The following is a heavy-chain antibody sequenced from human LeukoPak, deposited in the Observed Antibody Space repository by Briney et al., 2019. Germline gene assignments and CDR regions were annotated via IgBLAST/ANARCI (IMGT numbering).Heavy chain of an antibody. CDR1: GYTFTSYG. CDR3: ARDSGSYSYYYYGMDV. J-gene: IGHJ6*02. D-gene: IGHD1-26*01. Sequence: ASVKVSCKASGYTFTSYGISWVGQAPGQGLEWMGWISAYNGNTNYAQKLQGRVTMTTDTSTSTAYMELRSLRSDDTAVYYCARDSGSYSYYYYGMDVWGQGTTVTVSS. V-gene: IGHV1-18*01. CDR2: ISAYNGNT.